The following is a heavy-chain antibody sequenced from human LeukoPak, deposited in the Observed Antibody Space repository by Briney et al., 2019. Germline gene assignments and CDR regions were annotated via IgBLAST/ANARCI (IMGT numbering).Heavy chain of an antibody. CDR2: INHSGST. J-gene: IGHJ3*02. Sequence: SDTLSLTCAVYGGSFSGYYWSWIRQPPAKGLEWIGEINHSGSTNYNPSLKSRVTISVDTSKNHFSLKLSSVTAADTAVYYCARGSLRYFDWSDAFDIWGQGTMVTVSS. CDR3: ARGSLRYFDWSDAFDI. D-gene: IGHD3-9*01. CDR1: GGSFSGYY. V-gene: IGHV4-34*01.